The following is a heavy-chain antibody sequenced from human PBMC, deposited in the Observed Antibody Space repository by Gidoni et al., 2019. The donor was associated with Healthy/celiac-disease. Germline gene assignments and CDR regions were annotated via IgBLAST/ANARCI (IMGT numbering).Heavy chain of an antibody. Sequence: QVQLQQWGAGLLKPSETLSLTCAVYGGSFSGYYWSWIRQPPGKGLEWIGEINHSGSTNYNPSLKSRVTISVDTSKNQFSLKLSSVTAADTAVYYCARSIRRLRWYPDNYDYWGQGTLVTVSS. J-gene: IGHJ4*02. CDR1: GGSFSGYY. V-gene: IGHV4-34*01. CDR3: ARSIRRLRWYPDNYDY. D-gene: IGHD4-17*01. CDR2: INHSGST.